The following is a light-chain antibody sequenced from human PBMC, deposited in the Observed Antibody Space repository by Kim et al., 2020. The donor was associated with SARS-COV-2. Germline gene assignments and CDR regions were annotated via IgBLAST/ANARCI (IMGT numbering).Light chain of an antibody. Sequence: ATINCKSSQSVLYSSKNKNYLAWYQQKPGQPPKLLIYWASTRESGVPDRFSGSESGTDFTLSISSLQAEDVAAYYCQQYYSTPLTFGGGTKVDIK. CDR2: WAS. CDR3: QQYYSTPLT. V-gene: IGKV4-1*01. CDR1: QSVLYSSKNKNY. J-gene: IGKJ4*01.